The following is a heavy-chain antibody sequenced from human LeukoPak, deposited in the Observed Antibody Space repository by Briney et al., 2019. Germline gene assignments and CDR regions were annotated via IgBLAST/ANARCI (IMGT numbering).Heavy chain of an antibody. V-gene: IGHV3-7*01. Sequence: PGGSLRLSCAASGFTFSSYWMNWVRQAPGKGLEWVANIKQDGSEKYYVDSVKGRFTISRDNAKNSLYLQMNSLRAEDTAVYYCARDKIVGATKFDYWGQGTLVTVSS. CDR3: ARDKIVGATKFDY. D-gene: IGHD1-26*01. J-gene: IGHJ4*02. CDR1: GFTFSSYW. CDR2: IKQDGSEK.